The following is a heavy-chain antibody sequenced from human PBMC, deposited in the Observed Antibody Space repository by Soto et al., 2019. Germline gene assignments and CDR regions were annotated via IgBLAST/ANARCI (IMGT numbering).Heavy chain of an antibody. J-gene: IGHJ6*02. Sequence: QVQLVQSGAEVKKPGSSVKVSCKASGDTFSSYTITWVRQAPGQGLEWMGTNIPFLGIANYAQKFQGRVTITADKSTSTAYMELSSLKSEDTAVYYCARGRDYDSSGYHYAMDVWGQGTTVTVSS. D-gene: IGHD3-22*01. V-gene: IGHV1-69*02. CDR2: NIPFLGIA. CDR3: ARGRDYDSSGYHYAMDV. CDR1: GDTFSSYT.